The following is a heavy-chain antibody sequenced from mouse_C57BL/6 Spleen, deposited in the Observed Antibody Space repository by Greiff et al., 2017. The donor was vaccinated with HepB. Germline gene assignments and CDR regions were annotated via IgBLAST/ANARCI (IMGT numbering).Heavy chain of an antibody. CDR2: ISSGGSYT. CDR3: ARHYYGSSYHWYFDV. V-gene: IGHV5-6*01. CDR1: GFTFSSYG. Sequence: EVQRVESGGDLVKPGGSLKLSCAASGFTFSSYGMSWVRQTPDKRLEWVATISSGGSYTYYPDSVKGRFTISRDNAQNTLYLQMSSLKSEDTAMYYCARHYYGSSYHWYFDVWGTGTTVTVSS. D-gene: IGHD1-1*01. J-gene: IGHJ1*03.